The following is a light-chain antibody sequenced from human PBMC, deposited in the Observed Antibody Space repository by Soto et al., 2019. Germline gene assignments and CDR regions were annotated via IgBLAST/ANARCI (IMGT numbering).Light chain of an antibody. CDR2: AAS. CDR3: QQSYRTPWT. CDR1: QPISNY. V-gene: IGKV1-39*01. Sequence: DVQMTQSPSSLSASVGDRVTITCRASQPISNYLSWYQQQPGKAPKLLIYAASSLQSGVPSRFSGSGSGTDFTLTISSLQPEDFATYYCQQSYRTPWTFGQGTKVEIK. J-gene: IGKJ1*01.